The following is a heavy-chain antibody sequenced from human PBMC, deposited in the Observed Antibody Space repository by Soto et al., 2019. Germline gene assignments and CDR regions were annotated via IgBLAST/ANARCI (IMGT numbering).Heavy chain of an antibody. J-gene: IGHJ5*02. CDR1: GYTFTSYG. D-gene: IGHD1-1*01. CDR3: AGFTAGTTYNWFDP. CDR2: ISAYNGNT. V-gene: IGHV1-18*01. Sequence: ASMKVSCKASGYTFTSYGISWVRQAPGQGLAWMGWISAYNGNTNYAQKLQGRVTMTTDTSTNTAYMELRSLRSDVTAVYYCAGFTAGTTYNWFDPWGQGTLVTVSS.